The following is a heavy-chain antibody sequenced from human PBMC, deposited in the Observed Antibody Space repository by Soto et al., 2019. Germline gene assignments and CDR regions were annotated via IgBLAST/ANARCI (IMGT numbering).Heavy chain of an antibody. J-gene: IGHJ6*02. D-gene: IGHD3-3*01. Sequence: PSQTLSLTCAISGDSVSSNSAAWNWIRQSPSRGLEGLGRTYYRSKWYNDYAVSVKSRITINPDTSKNQFSLQLNSVTPEDTAVYYCARDPPPAYDFWSGYYFDYYYGMDVWVQGTTVTDSS. CDR2: TYYRSKWYN. V-gene: IGHV6-1*01. CDR1: GDSVSSNSAA. CDR3: ARDPPPAYDFWSGYYFDYYYGMDV.